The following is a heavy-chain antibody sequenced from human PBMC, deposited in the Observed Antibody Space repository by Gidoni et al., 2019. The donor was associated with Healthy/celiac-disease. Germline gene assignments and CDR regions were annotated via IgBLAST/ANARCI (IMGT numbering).Heavy chain of an antibody. CDR3: ARISDYYDSSGYYFPFDY. D-gene: IGHD3-22*01. V-gene: IGHV3-23*04. J-gene: IGHJ4*02. Sequence: EVQLVESGGGLVQPGGSLRLSCAASGFTFSSYAMSWVRQAPGKGLEWVSAISGSGGSTYYADSVKGRFTISRDNSKNTLYLQMNSLRAEDTAVYYCARISDYYDSSGYYFPFDYWGQGTLVTVSS. CDR2: ISGSGGST. CDR1: GFTFSSYA.